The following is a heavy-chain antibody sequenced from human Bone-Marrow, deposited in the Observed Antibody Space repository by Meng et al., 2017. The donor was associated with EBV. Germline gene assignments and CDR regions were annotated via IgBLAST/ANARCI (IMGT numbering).Heavy chain of an antibody. D-gene: IGHD3-22*01. Sequence: QVQLVQSGAEVKKPGSSVKVSCKASGGTFSSFGISWLRQAPGQGLEWMGGIISIFTTTSHAQRFQGRVTISADESTSTAYMELSSLTSEDTAVYYCARVGGERCENFSGYCESPFDSWGQGTLVTVSS. J-gene: IGHJ4*02. CDR1: GGTFSSFG. V-gene: IGHV1-69*01. CDR3: ARVGGERCENFSGYCESPFDS. CDR2: IISIFTTT.